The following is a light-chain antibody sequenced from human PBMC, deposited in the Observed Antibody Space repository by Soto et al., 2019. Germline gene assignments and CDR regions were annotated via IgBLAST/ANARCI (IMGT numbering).Light chain of an antibody. CDR1: QSISSY. J-gene: IGKJ5*01. CDR2: AAS. V-gene: IGKV1-39*01. CDR3: QQSYSMPPT. Sequence: DIQMTQSPSSLSASVGDRVTITCRASQSISSYLNWYQQKPGKAPNLLIYAASILQSGVPARFSGSGSGTDFTRTISSLQPEDFATFYCQQSYSMPPTFGQGTRLEIK.